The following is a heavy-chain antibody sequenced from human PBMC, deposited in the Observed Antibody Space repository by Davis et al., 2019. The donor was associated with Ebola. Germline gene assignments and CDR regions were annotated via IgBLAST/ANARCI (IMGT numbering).Heavy chain of an antibody. V-gene: IGHV3-21*01. Sequence: GESLKISCAASGFTFSSYSMNWVRQAPGKGLEWVSSISSSSSYIYYADSVKGRFTISRDNAKNSLYLQMNSLRAEDTAVYYCARGGYSGYDSSSYYGMDVWGQGTTVTVSS. CDR3: ARGGYSGYDSSSYYGMDV. CDR2: ISSSSSYI. D-gene: IGHD5-12*01. CDR1: GFTFSSYS. J-gene: IGHJ6*02.